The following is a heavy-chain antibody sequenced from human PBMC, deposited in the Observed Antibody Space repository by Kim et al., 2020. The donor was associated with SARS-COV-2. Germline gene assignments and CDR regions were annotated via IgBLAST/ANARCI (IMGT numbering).Heavy chain of an antibody. Sequence: GGSLRLSCAASGFTFSSYAMHWVRQAPGKGLDWVAVIWHDGSNKYYADSVKGRFTISKDISKNTLYLQMNSLGAEDTAVYYCAKDGRAGVRYFDWLLLQWGQGTLVTVSS. V-gene: IGHV3-33*06. CDR3: AKDGRAGVRYFDWLLLQ. CDR1: GFTFSSYA. CDR2: IWHDGSNK. D-gene: IGHD3-9*01. J-gene: IGHJ4*02.